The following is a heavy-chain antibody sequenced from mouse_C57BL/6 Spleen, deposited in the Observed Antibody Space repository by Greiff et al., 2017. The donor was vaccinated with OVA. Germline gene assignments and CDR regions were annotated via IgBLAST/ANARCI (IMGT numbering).Heavy chain of an antibody. Sequence: QVQLQQSGPELVKPGASVKISCKASGYAFSSSWMNWVKQRPGKGLEWIGRIYPGDGDTNYNGKFKGKATLTADKSSSTAHMQLSSLTSEDSAVYFCARRGHYGSSYGDYFDYWGQGTTLTVSS. CDR1: GYAFSSSW. CDR3: ARRGHYGSSYGDYFDY. V-gene: IGHV1-82*01. D-gene: IGHD1-1*01. J-gene: IGHJ2*01. CDR2: IYPGDGDT.